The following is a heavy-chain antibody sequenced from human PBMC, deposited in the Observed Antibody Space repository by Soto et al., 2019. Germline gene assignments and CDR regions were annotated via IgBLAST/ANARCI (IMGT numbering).Heavy chain of an antibody. J-gene: IGHJ4*02. D-gene: IGHD3-10*01. CDR3: ARSKMVRRNRDPGVSAPLDY. V-gene: IGHV3-13*01. Sequence: EVQLVESGGVSVQPGGSLRLSCAASGFSLSNYDMYWVRQGTGEGLEWVSTLGAAGNTYFPDAVRGRFTISREDATNSLFLQMNSLRAGDTAIYYCARSKMVRRNRDPGVSAPLDYWGQGTLVTVSS. CDR2: LGAAGNT. CDR1: GFSLSNYD.